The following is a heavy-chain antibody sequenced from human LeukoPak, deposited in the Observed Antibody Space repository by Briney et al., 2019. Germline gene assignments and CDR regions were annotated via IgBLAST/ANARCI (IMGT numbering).Heavy chain of an antibody. CDR3: VRGPYGASISKWFDP. CDR1: GGSISNSY. CDR2: IYTNDIT. D-gene: IGHD4/OR15-4a*01. V-gene: IGHV4-4*07. J-gene: IGHJ5*02. Sequence: PSETLSLTCTVSGGSISNSYWSWIRQPAGKGLEWIGRIYTNDITNYDPSLKSRLTMSVDTSKNQFSLRLTSVTAADTAVYYCVRGPYGASISKWFDPWGQGTQVIVSP.